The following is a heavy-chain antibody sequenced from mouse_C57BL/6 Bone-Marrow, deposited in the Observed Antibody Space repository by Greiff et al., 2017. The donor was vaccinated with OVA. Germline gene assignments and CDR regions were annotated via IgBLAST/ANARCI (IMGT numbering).Heavy chain of an antibody. CDR3: ARERTTVPYYFDY. J-gene: IGHJ2*01. CDR1: GYTFTSYW. CDR2: IDPSASYT. D-gene: IGHD1-1*01. Sequence: QVQLQQPGAELVMPGASVKLSCKASGYTFTSYWMHWVKPRPGQGLEWIGEIDPSASYTNYNQKFKGKSTLTVDKSSSTAYMQLSSLTSEDSAVDYCARERTTVPYYFDYWGQGTTLTVSS. V-gene: IGHV1-69*01.